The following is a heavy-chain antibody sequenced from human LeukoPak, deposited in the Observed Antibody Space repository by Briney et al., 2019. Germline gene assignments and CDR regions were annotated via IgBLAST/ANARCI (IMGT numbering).Heavy chain of an antibody. J-gene: IGHJ4*02. D-gene: IGHD5-24*01. Sequence: SETLSLTCTVSGGSISSHYWSWIRQPPGKGLEWIGYIYYSGSTNYNPSLKSRVTISVDTSKNQFSLKLSSVTAADTAVYYCARGGDGYNHRGDFDYWGQGTLVTVSS. CDR3: ARGGDGYNHRGDFDY. CDR2: IYYSGST. CDR1: GGSISSHY. V-gene: IGHV4-59*11.